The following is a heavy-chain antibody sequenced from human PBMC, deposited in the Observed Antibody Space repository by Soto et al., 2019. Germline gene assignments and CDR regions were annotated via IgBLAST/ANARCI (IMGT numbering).Heavy chain of an antibody. CDR1: GGTFSSYA. CDR2: IIPIFGTA. V-gene: IGHV1-69*13. D-gene: IGHD3-22*01. Sequence: ASVKVSCKASGGTFSSYAISWVRQAPGQGLEWMGGIIPIFGTANYAQKFQGRVTITADESTSTAYMELSSLRSEDTAVYYCAREGRGYYYDSSGLGYFDYWGQGTLVTVSS. J-gene: IGHJ4*02. CDR3: AREGRGYYYDSSGLGYFDY.